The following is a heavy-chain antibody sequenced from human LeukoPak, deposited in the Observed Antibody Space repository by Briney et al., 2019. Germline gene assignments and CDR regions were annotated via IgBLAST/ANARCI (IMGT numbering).Heavy chain of an antibody. CDR3: ARQIEGYCSSTSCYGGWFDP. V-gene: IGHV3-13*01. J-gene: IGHJ5*02. Sequence: GGSLRLSCAASGFTFSSYDMHWVRQATGKGLEWVSAIGTAGDTYYPGSVKGRFTISRENAKNSLCLQMNSLRAGDTAVYYCARQIEGYCSSTSCYGGWFDPWGQGTLVTVPS. CDR1: GFTFSSYD. CDR2: IGTAGDT. D-gene: IGHD2-2*01.